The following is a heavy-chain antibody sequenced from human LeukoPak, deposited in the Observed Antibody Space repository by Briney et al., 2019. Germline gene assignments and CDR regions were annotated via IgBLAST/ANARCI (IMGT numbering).Heavy chain of an antibody. D-gene: IGHD6-19*01. J-gene: IGHJ4*02. CDR2: MYYSGNT. CDR1: GGSISSYY. CDR3: ATSVSGTSDFDY. Sequence: SETLSLTCTVSGGSISSYYCSWIRQPPGKGLEWIGYMYYSGNTNYNPSLKSRVTISVDTSKNQFSPKLSSVTAADTAVYYCATSVSGTSDFDYWGQGTLVTVSS. V-gene: IGHV4-59*01.